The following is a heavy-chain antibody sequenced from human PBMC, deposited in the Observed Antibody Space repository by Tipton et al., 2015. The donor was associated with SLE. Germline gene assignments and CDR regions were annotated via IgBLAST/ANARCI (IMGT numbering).Heavy chain of an antibody. J-gene: IGHJ3*02. CDR2: IIPIFGTA. V-gene: IGHV1-69*01. Sequence: VQLVQSGAEVKKPGSSVKVSCKASGGTFSSYAISWVRQAPGQGLEWMGGIIPIFGTANYAQKFQGRVTITADESTSTAYMELSSLRAEDTAGYYCASFLLGYGRSTSCSDACDIWGQGTMVTVSS. D-gene: IGHD2-2*01. CDR3: ASFLLGYGRSTSCSDACDI. CDR1: GGTFSSYA.